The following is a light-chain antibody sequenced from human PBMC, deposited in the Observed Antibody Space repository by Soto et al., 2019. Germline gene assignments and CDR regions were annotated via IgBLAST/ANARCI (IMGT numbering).Light chain of an antibody. J-gene: IGKJ1*01. CDR1: QSISFN. Sequence: EVVMTQSPGTLSVSPGERATLSCRAGQSISFNLAWYQLKPGQVPRLLIYGAYTRATGVPARFSGSGSGTEFTLTISSLQSEDFVVYYCQQYNHWPWTFGQGTKVEI. CDR2: GAY. CDR3: QQYNHWPWT. V-gene: IGKV3-15*01.